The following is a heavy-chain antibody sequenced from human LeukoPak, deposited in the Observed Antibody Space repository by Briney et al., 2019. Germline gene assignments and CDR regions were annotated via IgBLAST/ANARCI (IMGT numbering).Heavy chain of an antibody. CDR2: IIPIFGTA. CDR3: ARDAGGTANGYSGSTAY. Sequence: SVKVSCKASRGTFSSYAISWVRQAPGQGLEWMGGIIPIFGTANYAQKFQGRVTITADESTSTAYMELSSLRSEDTAVYYCARDAGGTANGYSGSTAYWGQGTLVTVSS. V-gene: IGHV1-69*13. J-gene: IGHJ4*02. CDR1: RGTFSSYA. D-gene: IGHD5-12*01.